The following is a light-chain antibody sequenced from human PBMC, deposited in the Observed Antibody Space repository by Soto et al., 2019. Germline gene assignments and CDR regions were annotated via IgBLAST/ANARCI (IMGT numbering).Light chain of an antibody. Sequence: AIPMTQSPSSLSASVGDRVNITYRASQGIRSDLGLYQQKPGKPPKVLIYAAFTLQSGVPSRFSGSGSGTDFTLTITSLQPEDFATYYCQQFFNYPLTFGQGTRVEI. CDR3: QQFFNYPLT. CDR2: AAF. CDR1: QGIRSD. J-gene: IGKJ1*01. V-gene: IGKV1-6*01.